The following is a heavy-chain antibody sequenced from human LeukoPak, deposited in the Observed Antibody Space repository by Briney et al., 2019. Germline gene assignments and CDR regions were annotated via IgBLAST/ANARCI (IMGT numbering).Heavy chain of an antibody. J-gene: IGHJ4*02. Sequence: VSVKVSCKASGYTFTSYDINWVRQATGQGLEWMGWISAYNGNTNYAQKLQGRVTMTTDTSTSTAYMELRSLRSDDTAVYYCARAAWYYYGSGSYGSFDYWGQGTLVTVSS. CDR3: ARAAWYYYGSGSYGSFDY. CDR1: GYTFTSYD. D-gene: IGHD3-10*01. V-gene: IGHV1-18*01. CDR2: ISAYNGNT.